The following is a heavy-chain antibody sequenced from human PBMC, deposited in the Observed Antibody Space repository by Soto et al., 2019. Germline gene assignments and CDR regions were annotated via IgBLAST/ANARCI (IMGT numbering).Heavy chain of an antibody. CDR1: GFTFSSYA. CDR2: MSYDGNNQ. CDR3: AKALGELSPESFDY. Sequence: GGSLRLSCAASGFTFSSYAMHWVRPAPGKGLEWVAIMSYDGNNQYYADSVKGRFTISRDYFKNTLYLQMNSLRAEDTAVYYCAKALGELSPESFDYWGQGILVTVSS. V-gene: IGHV3-30*18. J-gene: IGHJ4*02. D-gene: IGHD3-16*02.